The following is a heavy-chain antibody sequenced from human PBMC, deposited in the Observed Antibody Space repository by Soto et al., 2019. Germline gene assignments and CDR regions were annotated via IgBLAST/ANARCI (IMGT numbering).Heavy chain of an antibody. V-gene: IGHV3-23*01. Sequence: GGSLRLSCAASGFTFSSYAMSWVRQAPGKGLEWVSAISGSGGSTYYADSVKGRFTISRDNSKNTLYLQMNSLRAEDTAVYYCAKYNCSSTSCYGGFDYWGQGTLVTVSS. D-gene: IGHD2-2*01. CDR3: AKYNCSSTSCYGGFDY. J-gene: IGHJ4*02. CDR1: GFTFSSYA. CDR2: ISGSGGST.